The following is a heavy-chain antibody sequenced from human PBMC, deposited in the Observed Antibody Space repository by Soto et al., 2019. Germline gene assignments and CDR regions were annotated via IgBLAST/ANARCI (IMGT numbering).Heavy chain of an antibody. CDR1: VYTFTSYG. CDR3: ARSRWYCSGGSCYADY. CDR2: ISAYNGNT. J-gene: IGHJ4*02. Sequence: ASVKVSCKASVYTFTSYGISWVRQAPGQGLEWMGWISAYNGNTNYAQKLQGRVTMTTDTSTSTAYMELRSLRSDDTAVYYCARSRWYCSGGSCYADYWGQGTLITVSS. D-gene: IGHD2-15*01. V-gene: IGHV1-18*01.